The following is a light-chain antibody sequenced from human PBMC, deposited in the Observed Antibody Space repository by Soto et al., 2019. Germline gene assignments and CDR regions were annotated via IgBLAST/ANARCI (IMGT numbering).Light chain of an antibody. V-gene: IGLV2-14*01. CDR1: SSDVGGSDY. CDR3: CSYTRSNSLVL. CDR2: DVS. J-gene: IGLJ2*01. Sequence: QSALTQPASVSGSPGQSITISCIGTSSDVGGSDYVSWYQQHPGKAPKLVIYDVSNRPSGVSDRFSGSKSGNTASLTISGLQAEDEADYYCCSYTRSNSLVLFGGGTHLTVL.